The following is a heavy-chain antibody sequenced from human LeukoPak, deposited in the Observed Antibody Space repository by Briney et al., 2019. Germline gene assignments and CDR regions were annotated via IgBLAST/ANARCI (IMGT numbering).Heavy chain of an antibody. D-gene: IGHD2-2*01. CDR2: IGTAGDP. Sequence: GGSLRLSYAASGFTFSSYDMHWVRQATGKGLEWVSAIGTAGDPYYPGSVKGRFAISRENAKNSLYLQMNSLRAGDTAVYYCARGGRSNYYYYGMDVWGKGTTVTVSS. V-gene: IGHV3-13*05. CDR1: GFTFSSYD. CDR3: ARGGRSNYYYYGMDV. J-gene: IGHJ6*04.